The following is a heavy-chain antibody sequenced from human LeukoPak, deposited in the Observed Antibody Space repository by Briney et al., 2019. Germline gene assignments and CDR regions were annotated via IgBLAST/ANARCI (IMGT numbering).Heavy chain of an antibody. Sequence: PSETLSLTCAVYGGSFSGYYWSWIRQPPGKGLEWIGEINHSGSTNYNPSLKSRVTISVDTSKNQFSLKLSSVTAADTTVYYCATYSLYCSGGSCHHYFDYWGQGTLVTVSS. CDR3: ATYSLYCSGGSCHHYFDY. CDR2: INHSGST. J-gene: IGHJ4*02. D-gene: IGHD2-15*01. V-gene: IGHV4-34*01. CDR1: GGSFSGYY.